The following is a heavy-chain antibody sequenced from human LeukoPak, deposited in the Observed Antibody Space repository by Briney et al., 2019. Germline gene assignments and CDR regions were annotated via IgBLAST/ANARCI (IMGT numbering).Heavy chain of an antibody. CDR3: ARGIRCSGGSCYSLDY. CDR1: GFTFSSYD. V-gene: IGHV3-13*01. Sequence: GGSLRLPCAASGFTFSSYDMHWVRQATGKGLEWVSAIGTAGDTYYPGSVKGRFTISRENAKNSLYLQMNSLRAGDTAVYYCARGIRCSGGSCYSLDYWGQGTLVIVSS. D-gene: IGHD2-15*01. J-gene: IGHJ4*02. CDR2: IGTAGDT.